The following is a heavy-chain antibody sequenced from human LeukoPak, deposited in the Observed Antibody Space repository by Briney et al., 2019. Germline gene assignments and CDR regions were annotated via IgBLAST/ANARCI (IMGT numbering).Heavy chain of an antibody. J-gene: IGHJ4*02. CDR1: GFTVSSNY. D-gene: IGHD4-17*01. Sequence: SGGSLRLSCAASGFTVSSNYMSWVRQAPGKGLEWVSVIYSGGSTYYADSVKGRFTISRDNSKNTLYLQMNSLRAEDTAVYYCARTSYGRALYFDYWGQGTLVTVSS. V-gene: IGHV3-66*01. CDR2: IYSGGST. CDR3: ARTSYGRALYFDY.